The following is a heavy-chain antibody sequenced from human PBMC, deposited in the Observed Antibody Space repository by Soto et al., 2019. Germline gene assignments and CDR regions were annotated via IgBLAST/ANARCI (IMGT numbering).Heavy chain of an antibody. V-gene: IGHV1-24*01. Sequence: ASVQVSCKVSGYTLTELSMHWVRQAPGKGLEWMGGIDADDGDTNYAQKLQGRVTMTTDTSTSTAYMELRSLRSDDTAVYYCARCGYCSGGSCYPDDAFDIWGQGTMVTVSS. D-gene: IGHD2-15*01. J-gene: IGHJ3*02. CDR2: IDADDGDT. CDR3: ARCGYCSGGSCYPDDAFDI. CDR1: GYTLTELS.